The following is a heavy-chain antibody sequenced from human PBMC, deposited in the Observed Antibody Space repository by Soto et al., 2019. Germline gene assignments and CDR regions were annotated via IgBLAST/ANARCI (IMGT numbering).Heavy chain of an antibody. CDR3: ARVQVGSIPYYFDY. V-gene: IGHV4-59*01. CDR1: GGSISSYY. CDR2: IYYSGST. D-gene: IGHD3-10*01. Sequence: QVQLQESGPGLVKPSETLSLTCTVSGGSISSYYWSWIRQPPGKGLEWIGYIYYSGSTNYNPSLKSRVTKSVDTSKNQFSLKLSSGTAADTAVYYGARVQVGSIPYYFDYWGQGTLVTVSS. J-gene: IGHJ4*02.